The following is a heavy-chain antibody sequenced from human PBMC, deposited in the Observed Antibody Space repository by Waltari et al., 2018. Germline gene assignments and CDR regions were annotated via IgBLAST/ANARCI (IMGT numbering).Heavy chain of an antibody. D-gene: IGHD2-15*01. V-gene: IGHV4-31*03. CDR1: GGSISSGGYY. Sequence: QVQLQESGPGLVKPSQTLSLTCTVSGGSISSGGYYWSWIRQHPGKGLEWIGYIYYSGSTYYNPALKSRVTISVDTSKNQFSLKLSSVTAADTAVYYCARDSVVAGLFDYWGQGTLVTVSS. CDR2: IYYSGST. CDR3: ARDSVVAGLFDY. J-gene: IGHJ4*02.